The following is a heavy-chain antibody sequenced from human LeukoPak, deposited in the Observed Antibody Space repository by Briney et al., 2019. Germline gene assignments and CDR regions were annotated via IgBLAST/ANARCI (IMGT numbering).Heavy chain of an antibody. Sequence: SQTLSLTCAVSGDIVSSNSAAWSWVRQSPSRGLEWLVRTYYRSKLYYDYAISVKIRITINPDTSKNQFSLQLNSVTPEDTAVYYCARGATAYFDYWGQGTLVTVSS. V-gene: IGHV6-1*01. CDR2: TYYRSKLYY. CDR3: ARGATAYFDY. J-gene: IGHJ4*02. CDR1: GDIVSSNSAA. D-gene: IGHD5-12*01.